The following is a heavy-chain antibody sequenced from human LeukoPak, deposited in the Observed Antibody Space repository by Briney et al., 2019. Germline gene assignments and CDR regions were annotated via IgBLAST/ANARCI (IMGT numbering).Heavy chain of an antibody. CDR3: ARGPPNCSSTSCLDDFDY. V-gene: IGHV3-30-3*01. J-gene: IGHJ4*02. CDR1: GFTFRSHA. Sequence: GGSLRLSCATSGFTFRSHAMHWVRQSPGKGLEWVAVISYDGSNKYYADSVKGRFTISRDNSKNTLYLQMNSLRAEDTAVYYCARGPPNCSSTSCLDDFDYWGQGTLVTVSS. D-gene: IGHD2-2*01. CDR2: ISYDGSNK.